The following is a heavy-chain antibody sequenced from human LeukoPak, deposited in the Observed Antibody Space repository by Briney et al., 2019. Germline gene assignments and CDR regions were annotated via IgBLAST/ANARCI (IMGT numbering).Heavy chain of an antibody. CDR1: GFTFSSYW. CDR2: IKQDGSEK. D-gene: IGHD3-16*01. V-gene: IGHV3-7*03. Sequence: GGSLRLSCAASGFTFSSYWMSWVRQAPGKGLEWVANIKQDGSEKYYVDSVKGRFTISRDNAKNSLYLQMNSLRAEDTAVYYRAREGGGNWFDPWGQGTLVTVSS. J-gene: IGHJ5*02. CDR3: AREGGGNWFDP.